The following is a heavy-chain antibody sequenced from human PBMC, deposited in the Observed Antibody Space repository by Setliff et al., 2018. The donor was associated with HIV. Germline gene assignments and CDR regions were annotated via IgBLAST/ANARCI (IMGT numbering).Heavy chain of an antibody. Sequence: VKDSCKASGYRFSKYGISWVRQAPGQGLEWMGWISGFNGNTKYGQSLQGRVTMTTDTSTSTVYMELRSLRSDDTAVYYCGRVPYRSAWFSGGHNPFDDWGQGTMVTVSS. D-gene: IGHD6-19*01. CDR1: GYRFSKYG. CDR3: GRVPYRSAWFSGGHNPFDD. CDR2: ISGFNGNT. J-gene: IGHJ3*01. V-gene: IGHV1-18*01.